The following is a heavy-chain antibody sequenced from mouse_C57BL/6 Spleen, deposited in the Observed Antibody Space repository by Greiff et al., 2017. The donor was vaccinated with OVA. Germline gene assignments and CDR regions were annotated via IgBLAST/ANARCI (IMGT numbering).Heavy chain of an antibody. CDR3: VSTTVVAHYAEDY. J-gene: IGHJ4*01. CDR2: INPYNGDT. D-gene: IGHD1-1*01. Sequence: EVQLQQSGPELVKPGDSVKISCKASGYSFTGYFMNWVMQSPGQSLEWIGRINPYNGDTFYNQKFKGKATLTVDKSSSTANMELRSLTSEDSAVYDCVSTTVVAHYAEDYWGQGTSVTVSS. CDR1: GYSFTGYF. V-gene: IGHV1-20*01.